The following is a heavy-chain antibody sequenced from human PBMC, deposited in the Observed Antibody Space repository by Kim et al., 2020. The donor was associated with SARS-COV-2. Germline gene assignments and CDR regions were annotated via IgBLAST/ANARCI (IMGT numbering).Heavy chain of an antibody. CDR1: GGSISSYY. D-gene: IGHD3-22*01. CDR2: IYYSGST. CDR3: ARVSSVSSGYYYTADY. Sequence: SETLSLTCTVSGGSISSYYWSSIRQPPGKGLEWIGYIYYSGSTNYNPSPKSRVTISVDMYKNQFSLKLSPVTAADKDVYYCARVSSVSSGYYYTADYWG. J-gene: IGHJ4*01. V-gene: IGHV4-59*13.